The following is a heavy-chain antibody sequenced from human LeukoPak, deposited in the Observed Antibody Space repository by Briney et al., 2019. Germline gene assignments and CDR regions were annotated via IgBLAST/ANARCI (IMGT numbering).Heavy chain of an antibody. V-gene: IGHV1-18*01. CDR2: ISAYNGNT. CDR1: GYTFTSYG. J-gene: IGHJ4*02. CDR3: ARDRSGYYLVY. Sequence: ASVTVSCKASGYTFTSYGISWVRQAPGQGREWMGWISAYNGNTNYAQKLQGRVTMTTDTSTSTAYMELWSLRSDDTAVYYRARDRSGYYLVYWGQGTLVTVSS. D-gene: IGHD3-22*01.